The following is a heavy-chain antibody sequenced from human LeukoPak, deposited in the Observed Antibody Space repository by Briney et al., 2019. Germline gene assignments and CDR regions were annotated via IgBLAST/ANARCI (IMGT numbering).Heavy chain of an antibody. CDR2: IKQDGSEK. Sequence: PGGSLRLSCAASGFTFSSYWMSWVRQAPGKGLEWVANIKQDGSEKYYVDSVKGRFTISRDNAKNSLYLQMNSLRAEDTAVYYCARDLLPGRSAQIFDYWGQGTLVTVSS. CDR3: ARDLLPGRSAQIFDY. D-gene: IGHD6-6*01. V-gene: IGHV3-7*01. J-gene: IGHJ4*02. CDR1: GFTFSSYW.